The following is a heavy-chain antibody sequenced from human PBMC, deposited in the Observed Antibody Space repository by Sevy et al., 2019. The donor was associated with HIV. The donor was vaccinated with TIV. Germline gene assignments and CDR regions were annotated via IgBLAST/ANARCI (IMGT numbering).Heavy chain of an antibody. V-gene: IGHV3-21*01. CDR1: GFTFSSYS. CDR3: ARDTAAAGYDYFDY. Sequence: GGSLRLSCAASGFTFSSYSMNWVRQAPGKGLEWVSSISSSSSYIYYADSVKGRFTISRDNAKNSLYLQMNSLRAEDTAVYYCARDTAAAGYDYFDYWGQGTLVTVSS. D-gene: IGHD6-13*01. CDR2: ISSSSSYI. J-gene: IGHJ4*02.